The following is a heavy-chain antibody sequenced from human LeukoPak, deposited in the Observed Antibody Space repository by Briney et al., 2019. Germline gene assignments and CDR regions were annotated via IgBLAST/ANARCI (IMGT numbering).Heavy chain of an antibody. V-gene: IGHV4-59*01. D-gene: IGHD5-18*01. J-gene: IGHJ6*03. CDR3: ARSGYSYGYRYYYYMDV. CDR1: GGSISSYY. Sequence: PSETLSLTCTVSGGSISSYYWSWIRQPPGKGLEWIGYIYYSGSTNYNPSLKSRVTISVDTSKNQFSLKLSSVTAADTAVYYCARSGYSYGYRYYYYMDVWGKGTTVTVSS. CDR2: IYYSGST.